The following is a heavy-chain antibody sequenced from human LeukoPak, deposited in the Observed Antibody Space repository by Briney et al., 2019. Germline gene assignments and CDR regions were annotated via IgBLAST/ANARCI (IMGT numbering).Heavy chain of an antibody. D-gene: IGHD1-26*01. CDR2: IYYSGST. CDR3: ARLSGSHPTLYGMDV. J-gene: IGHJ6*02. CDR1: GGSISSYY. V-gene: IGHV4-59*08. Sequence: ASETLSLTCTVSGGSISSYYWSWIRQPPGKGLEWIGYIYYSGSTNYNSSLKSRVTISVDTSKNQFSLKLSSVTAADTAVYYCARLSGSHPTLYGMDVWGQGTTVTVSS.